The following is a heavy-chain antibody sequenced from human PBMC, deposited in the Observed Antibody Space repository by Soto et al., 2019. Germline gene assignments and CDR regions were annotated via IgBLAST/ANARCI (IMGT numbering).Heavy chain of an antibody. V-gene: IGHV1-8*01. J-gene: IGHJ6*02. CDR3: ASITMIVRGEYYGMDV. Sequence: ASVKVSCKASGYNFTSYDLNWVRQATGQGLEWMGWMNPNSGNTGYAQKCQGRVTMTRNTSISTAYRELSSLGSEDTAVYYWASITMIVRGEYYGMDVWGQGTTVTVSS. D-gene: IGHD3-22*01. CDR2: MNPNSGNT. CDR1: GYNFTSYD.